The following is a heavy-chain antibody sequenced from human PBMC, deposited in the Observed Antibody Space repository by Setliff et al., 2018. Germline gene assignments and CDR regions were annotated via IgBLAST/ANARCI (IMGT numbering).Heavy chain of an antibody. V-gene: IGHV4-39*01. J-gene: IGHJ6*02. D-gene: IGHD6-13*01. CDR2: INYSGST. CDR3: ARAAGYSSSWYHYYYGMDV. CDR1: GGSISSSRYY. Sequence: SETLSLTCTVSGGSISSSRYYWGWIRQPPGKGLEWIGSINYSGSTYYNPSLKSRVTISVETSKDQFSLKLSSVTAADTAVYYCARAAGYSSSWYHYYYGMDVWGQGTTVTVSS.